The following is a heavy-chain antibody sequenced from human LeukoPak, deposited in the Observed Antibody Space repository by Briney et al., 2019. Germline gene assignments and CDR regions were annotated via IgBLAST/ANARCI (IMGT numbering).Heavy chain of an antibody. CDR2: ISYDGSNK. Sequence: GRSLRLSCAASGFTFSSYAMRWVRQAPGKGLEWVAVISYDGSNKYYADSVKGRFTISRDNSKNTLYLQMNSLRAEDTAVYYCARGYCNGGNCYGEFWFDSWGQGTLVTVSS. CDR3: ARGYCNGGNCYGEFWFDS. J-gene: IGHJ5*01. V-gene: IGHV3-30-3*01. CDR1: GFTFSSYA. D-gene: IGHD2-15*01.